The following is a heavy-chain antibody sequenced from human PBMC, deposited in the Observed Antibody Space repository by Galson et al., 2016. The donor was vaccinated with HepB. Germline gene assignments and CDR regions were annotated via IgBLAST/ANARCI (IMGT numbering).Heavy chain of an antibody. CDR1: GFTFRSYE. CDR3: ARDMSSCWYWVYFDY. V-gene: IGHV3-48*03. D-gene: IGHD6-19*01. J-gene: IGHJ4*02. CDR2: ISSSGSTI. Sequence: SLRLSCAASGFTFRSYEMNWVRQAPGKGLEWVSYISSSGSTIKDADSVKGRFTISRDNAKNSLYLQMNSLRAEDTAVYYCARDMSSCWYWVYFDYWGQGTLVTVSA.